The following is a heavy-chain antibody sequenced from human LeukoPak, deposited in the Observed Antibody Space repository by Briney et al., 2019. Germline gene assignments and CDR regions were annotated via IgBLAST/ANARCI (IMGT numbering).Heavy chain of an antibody. CDR3: ARDRASMRFDP. CDR2: ISSSASSI. J-gene: IGHJ5*02. D-gene: IGHD2-8*01. Sequence: PGGSLRLSCAASGFTFSSYEMNWVRLAPGKGLEWVSYISSSASSIKYADSVKGRFTISRDNAKNSLYLQMNSLRAEDTAVYYCARDRASMRFDPWGQGTLVTVSS. V-gene: IGHV3-48*03. CDR1: GFTFSSYE.